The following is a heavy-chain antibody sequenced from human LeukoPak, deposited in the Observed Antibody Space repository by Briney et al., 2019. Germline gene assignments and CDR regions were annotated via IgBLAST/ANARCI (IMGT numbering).Heavy chain of an antibody. CDR3: ARASLSPDYFDY. CDR2: INHSGST. V-gene: IGHV4-34*01. Sequence: SETLSLTCAVYGGSFSGYYWSWIRQPPGKGLEWIGEINHSGSTNYNPSLKSRVTISVDTSKNQFSLKLSSVTAADTAVYYFARASLSPDYFDYWGQGTLVTVSS. J-gene: IGHJ4*02. CDR1: GGSFSGYY.